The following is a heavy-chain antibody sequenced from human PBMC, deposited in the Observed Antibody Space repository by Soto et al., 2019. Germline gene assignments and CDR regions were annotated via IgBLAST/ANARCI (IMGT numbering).Heavy chain of an antibody. Sequence: GGSLRLSCAASGFTFSSYAMTWVRQAPGKGLEWVSAISGSGGSTYYADSVKGRFTISRDNSKNTLYLQMNSLRAEDTAVYYCAKVGRIAAAGLIYYYYYMDVWGKGTTVTVSS. CDR2: ISGSGGST. J-gene: IGHJ6*03. D-gene: IGHD6-13*01. CDR3: AKVGRIAAAGLIYYYYYMDV. CDR1: GFTFSSYA. V-gene: IGHV3-23*01.